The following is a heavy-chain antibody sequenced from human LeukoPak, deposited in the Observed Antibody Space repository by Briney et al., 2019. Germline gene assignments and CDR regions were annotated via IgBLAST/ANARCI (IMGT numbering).Heavy chain of an antibody. CDR1: GGSISSGGHF. J-gene: IGHJ5*02. CDR2: IYYSGST. D-gene: IGHD6-13*01. CDR3: ARLRYSGSWYQNWFDP. Sequence: PSETLSLTCTVSGGSISSGGHFWSWIRQHPGKGLEWIGYIYYSGSTYYNPSLKSRVTISVDTSKNQFSLKLSSVTAADTAVYYCARLRYSGSWYQNWFDPWGQGTLVTVSS. V-gene: IGHV4-31*03.